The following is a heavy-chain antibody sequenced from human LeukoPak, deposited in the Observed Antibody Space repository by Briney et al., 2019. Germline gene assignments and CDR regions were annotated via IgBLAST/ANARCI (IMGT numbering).Heavy chain of an antibody. J-gene: IGHJ6*03. CDR1: GYTFTSYG. D-gene: IGHD3-10*01. Sequence: GASVKVSCKASGYTFTSYGISWVRQAPGQGLEWMGWISAYNGNTNYAQKFQGWVTMTRDTSTSTVYMELSSLRSEDTAIYYCARARGSGSYYGHDYYYYHYMDVWGKGTTVTVSS. CDR3: ARARGSGSYYGHDYYYYHYMDV. V-gene: IGHV1-18*01. CDR2: ISAYNGNT.